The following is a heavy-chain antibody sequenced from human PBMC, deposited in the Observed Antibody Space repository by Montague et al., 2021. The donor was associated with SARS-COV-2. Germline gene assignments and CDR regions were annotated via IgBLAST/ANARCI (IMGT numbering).Heavy chain of an antibody. Sequence: CAISGDSVSSNSATWNWVRQSPSRGLEWLGRTYYRSKWYNDYAVXVRGRVTINPDTSKNQFSLQLNSVTPEDTAIYYCTSGREGNYNVMDIWGQGTTVTDSS. CDR2: TYYRSKWYN. D-gene: IGHD1-1*01. CDR1: GDSVSSNSAT. CDR3: TSGREGNYNVMDI. J-gene: IGHJ6*02. V-gene: IGHV6-1*01.